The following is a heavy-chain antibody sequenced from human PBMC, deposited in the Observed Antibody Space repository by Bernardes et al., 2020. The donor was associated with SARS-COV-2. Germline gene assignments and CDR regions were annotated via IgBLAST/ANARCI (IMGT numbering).Heavy chain of an antibody. Sequence: GGSLRLSCAASGFTFSDHYMDWVRQAPGKGLEWVGRTRNKASSYTTEYAASVKGRFTISRDDSKNSLYLQMNSLKTEDTAVYYCARAYYESSGYYPLDYWGQGTLVTVSS. J-gene: IGHJ4*02. D-gene: IGHD3-22*01. V-gene: IGHV3-72*01. CDR3: ARAYYESSGYYPLDY. CDR2: TRNKASSYTT. CDR1: GFTFSDHY.